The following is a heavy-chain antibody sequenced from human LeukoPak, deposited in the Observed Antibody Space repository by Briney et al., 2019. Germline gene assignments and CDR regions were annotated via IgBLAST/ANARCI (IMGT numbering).Heavy chain of an antibody. CDR2: ISGSGGST. CDR1: GFTFSSYA. CDR3: PKPNVYYPN. D-gene: IGHD3-22*01. V-gene: IGHV3-23*01. J-gene: IGHJ4*02. Sequence: GSLRLSCAASGFTFSSYAMTWVRQAPGKGLEWVSIISGSGGSTFYADSVKGRFTISRDNSKNSLSLQVSSLRAEDTAVYYCPKPNVYYPNGGKGTLVTVSS.